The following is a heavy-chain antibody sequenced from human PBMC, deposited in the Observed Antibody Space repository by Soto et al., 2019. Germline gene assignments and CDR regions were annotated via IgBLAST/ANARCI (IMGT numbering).Heavy chain of an antibody. J-gene: IGHJ5*02. CDR2: IIPMFGTG. Sequence: ASVKVSCKASGDTSDSFSISWVRQAPGQGLEWMGGIIPMFGTGNYAQKFQGRLTITADESTGTSYMDLKSLRSEDTAVYFCARENRDDNSGWYSSSDWFDPWGQGTLVTVSS. CDR1: GDTSDSFS. D-gene: IGHD6-19*01. V-gene: IGHV1-69*13. CDR3: ARENRDDNSGWYSSSDWFDP.